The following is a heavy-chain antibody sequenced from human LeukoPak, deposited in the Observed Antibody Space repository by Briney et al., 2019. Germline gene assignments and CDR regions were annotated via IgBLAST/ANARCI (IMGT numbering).Heavy chain of an antibody. CDR3: VRGNSGSYCLLAD. CDR2: INHSGST. CDR1: GGSFSGYY. D-gene: IGHD1-26*01. J-gene: IGHJ4*02. Sequence: SETLSLTCGVYGGSFSGYYWSWIRQPPGKGLEWIGEINHSGSTNYNPSLKSRVTMSVDTSKNQFSLKLSSVTAADTAVYYCVRGNSGSYCLLADWGQGTLVTVSS. V-gene: IGHV4-34*01.